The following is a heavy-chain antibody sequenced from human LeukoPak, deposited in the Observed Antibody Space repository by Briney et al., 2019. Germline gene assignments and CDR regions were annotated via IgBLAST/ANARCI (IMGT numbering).Heavy chain of an antibody. Sequence: ASVKVSCKASGYTFTSYGISWVRQAPGQGLEWMGWISAYNGNTNYAQKLQGRATMTTDTSTSTAYMELRSLRSDDTAVYYCARAPAGDYYMDVWGKGTTVTVSS. J-gene: IGHJ6*03. V-gene: IGHV1-18*01. CDR3: ARAPAGDYYMDV. CDR2: ISAYNGNT. D-gene: IGHD3-10*01. CDR1: GYTFTSYG.